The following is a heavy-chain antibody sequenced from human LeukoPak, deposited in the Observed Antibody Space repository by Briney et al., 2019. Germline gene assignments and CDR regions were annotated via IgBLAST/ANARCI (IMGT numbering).Heavy chain of an antibody. CDR1: GDYW. CDR2: INSDGSWT. V-gene: IGHV3-74*01. J-gene: IGHJ4*02. CDR3: VSFYETY. Sequence: GGSLRLSCAASGDYWMHWVRQAPGKGLVWVSHINSDGSWTSYADSVKGRFTISKDNAKNAVYLQMNSLRAEDTAVYYCVSFYETYWGRGTLVTVSS. D-gene: IGHD2/OR15-2a*01.